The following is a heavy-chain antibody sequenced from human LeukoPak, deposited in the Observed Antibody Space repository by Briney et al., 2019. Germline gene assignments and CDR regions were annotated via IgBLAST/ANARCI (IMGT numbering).Heavy chain of an antibody. CDR2: IYYSGST. CDR1: GGSISSSSYY. J-gene: IGHJ4*02. CDR3: ASGSGTYYPFDY. V-gene: IGHV4-39*07. D-gene: IGHD1-26*01. Sequence: SETLSLTCTVSGGSISSSSYYWGWIRQPPGKGLEWIGSIYYSGSTYYNPSLKSRVTISVDTSKNQVSLKLTSVTAADTAVFYCASGSGTYYPFDYWGQGTLVTVSS.